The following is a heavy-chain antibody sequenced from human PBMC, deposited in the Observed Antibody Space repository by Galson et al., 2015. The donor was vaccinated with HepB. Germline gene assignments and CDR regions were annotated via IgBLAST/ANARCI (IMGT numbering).Heavy chain of an antibody. V-gene: IGHV3-23*01. CDR2: VSRAGDTT. Sequence: SLRLSCAASGFTFSNYAMSWVRQAPGKGLQWVSAVSRAGDTTYYADSVKGRLTISRDNSKNTVYLQMNSLRAEDTALYYCAKEVVNENYFDYCGQGTQVTVSS. CDR1: GFTFSNYA. D-gene: IGHD2-2*01. CDR3: AKEVVNENYFDY. J-gene: IGHJ4*02.